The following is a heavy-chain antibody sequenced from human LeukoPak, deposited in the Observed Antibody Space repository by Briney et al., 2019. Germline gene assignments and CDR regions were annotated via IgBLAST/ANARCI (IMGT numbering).Heavy chain of an antibody. CDR3: ARARRGSSGLYYYYGMDV. CDR1: GFTFSSYG. J-gene: IGHJ6*02. Sequence: GGSLRLSCAASGFTFSSYGMHWVRQAPGKGLEWVAVIWYDGSNKYYADSVKGRFTISRDNSKNTLYLQMNSLRAEDTAVYYCARARRGSSGLYYYYGMDVWGQGTTVTVSS. D-gene: IGHD6-19*01. V-gene: IGHV3-33*01. CDR2: IWYDGSNK.